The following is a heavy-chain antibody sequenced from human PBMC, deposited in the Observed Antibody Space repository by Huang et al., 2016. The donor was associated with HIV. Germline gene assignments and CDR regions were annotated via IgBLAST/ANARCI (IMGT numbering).Heavy chain of an antibody. J-gene: IGHJ4*02. Sequence: VQLQESGPGLVKPSQTLSLSCNVSGASIASGSSFWNWIRQPAGGGLEWIGHIYTTGSTDYNPSLKSLVAVSSDTSKNQFSLMRRSVTAADTAVYFCARGRVTSSGVVQSYDYWGQGSLVTVSS. CDR1: GASIASGSSF. V-gene: IGHV4-61*09. D-gene: IGHD3-3*01. CDR2: IYTTGST. CDR3: ARGRVTSSGVVQSYDY.